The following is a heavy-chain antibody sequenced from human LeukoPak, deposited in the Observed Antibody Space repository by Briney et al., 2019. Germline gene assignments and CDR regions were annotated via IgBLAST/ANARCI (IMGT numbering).Heavy chain of an antibody. J-gene: IGHJ4*02. CDR1: GGSFSGYY. Sequence: SETLSLTCAVYGGSFSGYYWSWIRQPPGKGLEWIGEINHSGITNYNPSLKSRVTISVDTSKNQFYLKLSSVTAADTAVYYCARVRVGGRATRYYFDYWGQGTLVTVSS. D-gene: IGHD3-16*01. CDR3: ARVRVGGRATRYYFDY. CDR2: INHSGIT. V-gene: IGHV4-34*01.